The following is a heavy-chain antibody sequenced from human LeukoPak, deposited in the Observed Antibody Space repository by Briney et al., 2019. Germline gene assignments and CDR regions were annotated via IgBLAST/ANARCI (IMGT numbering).Heavy chain of an antibody. CDR3: ATMLSYDFWSLVGVSVP. V-gene: IGHV1-69-2*01. CDR2: VDPEDGET. CDR1: GYTFTDYY. Sequence: GATVKISCKVSGYTFTDYYMHWVQQAPGKGLEWMVLVDPEDGETIYAEKFQGRVTITADTSTDTAYMELSSLRSEDTAVYYCATMLSYDFWSLVGVSVPWGQGTLVTVSS. J-gene: IGHJ5*02. D-gene: IGHD3-3*01.